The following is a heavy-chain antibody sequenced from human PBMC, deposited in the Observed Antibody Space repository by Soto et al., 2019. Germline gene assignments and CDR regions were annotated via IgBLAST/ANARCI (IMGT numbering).Heavy chain of an antibody. CDR1: GGTFSSYA. Sequence: ASVKVSCKASGGTFSSYAISWVRQAPGQGLEWMGGIIPIFGTANYAQKFQGRVTITADESTSTAYMELSSLRSEDTAVYYCARASVNYDLLTGYYRGRRFDYWGQGTLVTVYS. D-gene: IGHD3-9*01. CDR2: IIPIFGTA. CDR3: ARASVNYDLLTGYYRGRRFDY. V-gene: IGHV1-69*13. J-gene: IGHJ4*02.